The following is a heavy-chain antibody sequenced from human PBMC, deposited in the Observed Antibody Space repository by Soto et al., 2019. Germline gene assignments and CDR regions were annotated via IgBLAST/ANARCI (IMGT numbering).Heavy chain of an antibody. D-gene: IGHD3-10*01. CDR3: AKDRGRTTNAFDF. Sequence: GXSRRLSCVASGFSFYTYSLHWVRQAPGKGLEWVSSISSSGSYISYADSVKGRFTISRDNAKNPLYLQMDSLRAEDTAMYFCAKDRGRTTNAFDFWGQGTMVTVSS. J-gene: IGHJ3*01. CDR1: GFSFYTYS. V-gene: IGHV3-21*01. CDR2: ISSSGSYI.